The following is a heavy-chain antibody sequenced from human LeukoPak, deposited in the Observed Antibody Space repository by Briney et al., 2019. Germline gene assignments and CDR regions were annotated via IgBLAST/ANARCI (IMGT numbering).Heavy chain of an antibody. D-gene: IGHD3-10*01. CDR2: IKSKTDGGTT. Sequence: PGGSLRLSCAASGFNFSNAWMSWVRQAPGRGLEWVGRIKSKTDGGTTDYAAPVKGRFTISRDDSKNTLYLQMNSLKTEDTAVYYCTTEANVLLWFGEREDWGQGTLVTVSS. V-gene: IGHV3-15*01. J-gene: IGHJ4*02. CDR3: TTEANVLLWFGERED. CDR1: GFNFSNAW.